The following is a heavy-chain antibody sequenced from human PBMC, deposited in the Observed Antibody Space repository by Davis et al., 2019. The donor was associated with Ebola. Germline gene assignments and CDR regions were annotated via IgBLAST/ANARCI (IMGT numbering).Heavy chain of an antibody. CDR3: ARSFSDITMIVVVTPYGWFDP. CDR1: GGSISSGGYS. Sequence: SETLSLTCAVSGGSISSGGYSWSWIRQPPGKGLEWIGYIYHSGSTYYNPSLKSRVTISVDTSKNQFSLKLSSVTAADTAVYYCARSFSDITMIVVVTPYGWFDPWGQGTLVTVSS. V-gene: IGHV4-30-2*01. J-gene: IGHJ5*02. CDR2: IYHSGST. D-gene: IGHD3-22*01.